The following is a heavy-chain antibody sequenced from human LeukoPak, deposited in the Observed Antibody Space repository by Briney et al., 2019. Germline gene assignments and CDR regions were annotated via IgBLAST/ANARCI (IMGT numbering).Heavy chain of an antibody. J-gene: IGHJ4*02. CDR3: ARGYCSSISCYVDY. CDR2: ISYGGSNK. CDR1: GFIFSNYA. V-gene: IGHV3-30*04. D-gene: IGHD2-2*01. Sequence: ERSLRLSCAASGFIFSNYAIHWVRQAPGKGLEWVAVISYGGSNKYYADSVKGRFTISRDISKNTLYLQMNSLRAEDTAVYYCARGYCSSISCYVDYWGQGTLVTVSS.